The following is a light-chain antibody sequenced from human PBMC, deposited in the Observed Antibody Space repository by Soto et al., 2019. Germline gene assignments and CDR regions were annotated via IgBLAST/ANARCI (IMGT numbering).Light chain of an antibody. V-gene: IGKV1-5*01. CDR3: QQYNSYSQT. Sequence: DIQMTLSPSPLSASVGDRVTITCRTSQSISSLLAWYQQTPGKAPKVLIYDASSLESGVPSRFSGSGAGTECTRTISSLQHDDVATYYCQQYNSYSQTFGQGTKVDIK. J-gene: IGKJ1*01. CDR1: QSISSL. CDR2: DAS.